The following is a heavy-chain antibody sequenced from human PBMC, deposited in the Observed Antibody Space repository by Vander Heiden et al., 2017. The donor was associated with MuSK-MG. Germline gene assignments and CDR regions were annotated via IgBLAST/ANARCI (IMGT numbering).Heavy chain of an antibody. V-gene: IGHV3-66*01. CDR3: ARDYYDRSGYYPEYYFDY. D-gene: IGHD3-22*01. J-gene: IGHJ4*02. Sequence: EVQLVESGGGLVQPGGSLRLYCAASGFPVSSNYMSWVRQAPGKGLEWVSVSYSGGSTYYADSVKGRFTISRDNSKNTLYRQMNSLRAEDTAVYYCARDYYDRSGYYPEYYFDYWGQGTLVTVSS. CDR2: SYSGGST. CDR1: GFPVSSNY.